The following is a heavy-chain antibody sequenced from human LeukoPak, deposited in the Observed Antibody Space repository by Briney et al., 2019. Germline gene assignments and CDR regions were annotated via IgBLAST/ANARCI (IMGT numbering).Heavy chain of an antibody. D-gene: IGHD3-22*01. CDR2: IKQDGSEK. Sequence: GGSLRLSCAASGFTFSNYWMSWVRQAPGKGLEWVANIKQDGSEKHYVDSVKGRFTISRDNAKDSLYLQMNGLRAEDTAVYYCARDGDTRGYSDWGQGTLVTVSS. J-gene: IGHJ4*02. CDR1: GFTFSNYW. V-gene: IGHV3-7*01. CDR3: ARDGDTRGYSD.